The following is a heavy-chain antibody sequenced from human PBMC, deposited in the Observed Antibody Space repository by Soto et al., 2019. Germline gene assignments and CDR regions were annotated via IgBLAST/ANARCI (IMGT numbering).Heavy chain of an antibody. Sequence: VQLVQSGAEVKKPGASVKVSCKASGYSFISYAMHWVRQAPGQRLEWMGWINAGNGNTKYSQKFQGRVTITRDTSASTAYMELSSLRSEDTVVYYCARGGLALMDVWGQGTTVTVSS. D-gene: IGHD3-16*01. J-gene: IGHJ6*02. CDR3: ARGGLALMDV. V-gene: IGHV1-3*01. CDR2: INAGNGNT. CDR1: GYSFISYA.